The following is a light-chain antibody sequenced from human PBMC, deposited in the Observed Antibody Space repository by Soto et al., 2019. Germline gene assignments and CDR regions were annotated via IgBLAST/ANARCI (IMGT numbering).Light chain of an antibody. CDR2: DAS. J-gene: IGKJ1*01. V-gene: IGKV1-5*01. Sequence: DIQMTQSPSTLSASLGDRVTITCRASQSISSWLAWYQQKPGKAPKLLIYDASSLESGVPSRFSGSGSGTEFTLTISSLQPDDFATHYCQQYNSYSWTFGQGTKVDI. CDR1: QSISSW. CDR3: QQYNSYSWT.